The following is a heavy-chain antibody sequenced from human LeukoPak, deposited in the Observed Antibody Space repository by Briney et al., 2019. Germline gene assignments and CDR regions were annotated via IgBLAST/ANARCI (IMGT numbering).Heavy chain of an antibody. CDR1: GYSFTGYY. D-gene: IGHD5-12*01. CDR2: INPYSGDT. J-gene: IGHJ6*03. CDR3: ARDTRGYDYGYYYYYMDV. Sequence: ASVKVSCKASGYSFTGYYIHWVRQAPGQGLAWMGWINPYSGDTAYAQKFQGRLTLTRDTSISTAYMELSRLRSDDTAVYYCARDTRGYDYGYYYYYMDVWGKGTTVTISS. V-gene: IGHV1-2*02.